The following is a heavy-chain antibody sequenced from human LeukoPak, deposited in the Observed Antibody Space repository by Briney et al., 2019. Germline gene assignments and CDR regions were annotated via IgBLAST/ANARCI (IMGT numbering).Heavy chain of an antibody. J-gene: IGHJ5*02. V-gene: IGHV3-11*04. CDR1: GFTFTDYY. D-gene: IGHD2-15*01. CDR3: ARDRPGYCSDITCYPGFDP. Sequence: PGGSLRLSCAASGFTFTDYYMSWIRQAPGKGLEWVSSISSGSSTIYYADSVKGRFTISRDNPKKSLYLQMNSLRAEDTAIYYCARDRPGYCSDITCYPGFDPWGQGTLVTVSS. CDR2: ISSGSSTI.